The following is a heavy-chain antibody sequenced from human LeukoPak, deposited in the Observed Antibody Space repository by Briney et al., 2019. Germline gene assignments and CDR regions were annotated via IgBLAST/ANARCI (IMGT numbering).Heavy chain of an antibody. J-gene: IGHJ4*02. Sequence: GGSLRLSCTASGFTFGDYTLSWVRQAPGKGLEWVGFIRSKAYGGTTEYAASVKGRFTISRDDSKNTLYLQMNSLKTEDTAVYFCATGTEQQWLSLDYWGQGTLVTVSS. CDR3: ATGTEQQWLSLDY. CDR1: GFTFGDYT. CDR2: IRSKAYGGTT. D-gene: IGHD6-19*01. V-gene: IGHV3-49*04.